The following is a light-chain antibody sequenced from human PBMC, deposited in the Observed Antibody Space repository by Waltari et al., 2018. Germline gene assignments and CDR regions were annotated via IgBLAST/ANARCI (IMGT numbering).Light chain of an antibody. Sequence: DIQMTPSPSTLSASVGDRVTITCRASQSFSNALAWYQQKPGKAPKLLIYRASTLEIGVPSRFSGSGSGKDFILTISSLQPDDFATYYCQQYATYPRTFAQGTKVEVK. V-gene: IGKV1-5*03. CDR2: RAS. J-gene: IGKJ1*01. CDR3: QQYATYPRT. CDR1: QSFSNA.